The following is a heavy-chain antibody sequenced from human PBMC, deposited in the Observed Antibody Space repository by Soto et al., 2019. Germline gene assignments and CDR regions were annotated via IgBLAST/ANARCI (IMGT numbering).Heavy chain of an antibody. Sequence: GGSLRLSCAASGFTFSSYAMSWARQAPGKGLEWVSAISGSGGSTYYADSVKGRFTISRDNSKNTLYLQMNSLRAEDTAVYYCAKDVGGSRDYDYIWGSYRDFHYFDYWGQGTLVTVSS. J-gene: IGHJ4*02. D-gene: IGHD3-16*02. CDR1: GFTFSSYA. CDR3: AKDVGGSRDYDYIWGSYRDFHYFDY. CDR2: ISGSGGST. V-gene: IGHV3-23*01.